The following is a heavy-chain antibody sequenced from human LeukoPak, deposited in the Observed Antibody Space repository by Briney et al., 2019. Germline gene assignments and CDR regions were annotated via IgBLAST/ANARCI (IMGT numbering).Heavy chain of an antibody. CDR2: ISWNSGSI. Sequence: GGSLRLSCAASGFTFDDYAMHWVRQAPGKGLEWVSGISWNSGSIGYADSVKGRFTISRDNAKNSLYLQMNSLRAEDTALYYCAKDRYSSGWYASIDYWGQGTLVTVSS. CDR3: AKDRYSSGWYASIDY. CDR1: GFTFDDYA. V-gene: IGHV3-9*01. J-gene: IGHJ4*02. D-gene: IGHD6-19*01.